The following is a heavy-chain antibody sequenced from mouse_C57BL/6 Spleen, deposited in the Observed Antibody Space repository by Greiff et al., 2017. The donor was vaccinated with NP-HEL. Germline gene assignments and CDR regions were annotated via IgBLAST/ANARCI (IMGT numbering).Heavy chain of an antibody. CDR1: GFNIKDYY. D-gene: IGHD2-4*01. J-gene: IGHJ3*01. CDR2: IDPEDGET. CDR3: DNPDSWIAY. V-gene: IGHV14-2*01. Sequence: VQLKQSGAELVKPGASVKLSCTASGFNIKDYYMHWVKQRTEQGLEWIGRIDPEDGETKYARKIQGKATITADTSSNTAYLQLSSLTSEDTAVYYCDNPDSWIAYWGQGALVTVSA.